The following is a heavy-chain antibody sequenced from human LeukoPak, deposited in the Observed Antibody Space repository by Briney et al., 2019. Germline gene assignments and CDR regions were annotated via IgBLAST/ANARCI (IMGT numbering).Heavy chain of an antibody. J-gene: IGHJ4*02. V-gene: IGHV1-8*01. Sequence: ASVKVSCTASGFTFSNYGINWVRQATGQGLEWLGWMNPNSGNTGYAQKFQGRVTMTGDTSISTVYMELSSLRFEDTAVYYCARGIPSSTWYGLWGQGTLVTVSS. CDR2: MNPNSGNT. CDR3: ARGIPSSTWYGL. D-gene: IGHD6-13*01. CDR1: GFTFSNYG.